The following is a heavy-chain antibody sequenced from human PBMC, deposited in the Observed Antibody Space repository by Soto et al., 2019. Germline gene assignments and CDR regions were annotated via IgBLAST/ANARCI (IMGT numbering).Heavy chain of an antibody. CDR3: ARTWYSSGWGWFDP. D-gene: IGHD6-19*01. CDR1: GFTFSSYS. Sequence: EVQLVESGGGLVQPGGSLRLSCAASGFTFSSYSMNWVRQAPGKGLEWVSYFSGSGTTIYYADSVKGRFTVSRDNAKNSLYLQMNSLRAEDMAVYYCARTWYSSGWGWFDPWGQGTLVTVSS. J-gene: IGHJ5*02. V-gene: IGHV3-48*01. CDR2: FSGSGTTI.